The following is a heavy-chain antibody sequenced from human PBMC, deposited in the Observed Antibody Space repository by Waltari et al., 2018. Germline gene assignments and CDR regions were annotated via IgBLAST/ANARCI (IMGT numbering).Heavy chain of an antibody. Sequence: EVQLVESGGGLVEPGGSLRLSCAPSGFTFSSNSMNWVRQAPGKGLEWVSSISSSSSYIYYTDSVKGRFTISRDNAKNSLYLQMNSLRAEDTAVYYCARGGGSRDYDYWGQGTLVTVSS. CDR2: ISSSSSYI. J-gene: IGHJ4*02. CDR3: ARGGGSRDYDY. V-gene: IGHV3-21*01. D-gene: IGHD1-26*01. CDR1: GFTFSSNS.